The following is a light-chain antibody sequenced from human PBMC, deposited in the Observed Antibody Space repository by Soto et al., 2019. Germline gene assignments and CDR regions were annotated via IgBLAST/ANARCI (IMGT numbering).Light chain of an antibody. CDR1: SSDVGGYNY. Sequence: QSALTQPPSASGSPGQSVTISCTGTSSDVGGYNYVSWNQQHPGKAPKLMIYEVIKRPSGVPDRFSGSRSGNTASLTVSGLQAEDEADYYCTSYAGSNIPVFGGGTKLTVL. J-gene: IGLJ2*01. V-gene: IGLV2-8*01. CDR3: TSYAGSNIPV. CDR2: EVI.